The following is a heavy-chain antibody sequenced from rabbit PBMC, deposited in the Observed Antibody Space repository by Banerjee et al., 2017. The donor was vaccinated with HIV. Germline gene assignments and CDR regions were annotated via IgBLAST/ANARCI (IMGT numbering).Heavy chain of an antibody. CDR1: GFDLSSYYC. Sequence: QSLEESGGGLVKPEGSLTLTCKASGFDLSSYYCIHWVRQAPGKGPEWIACIYTGDGPTYYASWVNGRFTISKTSSTTVTLQMTSLTDADTATYFCARDWGTYAGHGYATGWLDLWGPGTLVTVS. CDR3: ARDWGTYAGHGYATGWLDL. D-gene: IGHD6-1*01. V-gene: IGHV1S40*01. J-gene: IGHJ6*01. CDR2: IYTGDGPT.